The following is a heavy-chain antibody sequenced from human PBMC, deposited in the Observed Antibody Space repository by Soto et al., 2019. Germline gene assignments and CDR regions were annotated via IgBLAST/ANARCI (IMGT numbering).Heavy chain of an antibody. D-gene: IGHD5-12*01. J-gene: IGHJ5*02. CDR1: GGSISSGGYY. CDR3: ARGYSGYDWYWFDP. CDR2: IYYSGST. V-gene: IGHV4-31*03. Sequence: PSETLSLTCTVSGGSISSGGYYWSWIRQHPGKGLEWIGYIYYSGSTYYNPSLKSRVTISVDTSKNQFSLKLSSVTAADTAVYYCARGYSGYDWYWFDPWGQGTLVTAPQ.